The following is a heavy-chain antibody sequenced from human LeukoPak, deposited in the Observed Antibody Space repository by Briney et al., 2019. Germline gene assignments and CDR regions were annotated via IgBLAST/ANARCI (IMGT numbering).Heavy chain of an antibody. J-gene: IGHJ5*02. V-gene: IGHV1-69*04. CDR3: ARDPRRDSGRPTNCFDP. CDR1: GGTFSSYA. CDR2: IIPILPIA. Sequence: SVTVSFKASGGTFSSYAISWVRQAPGQGLEWMGRIIPILPIANYAQKFQGRVTITADKSTSTAYMELSSLRSEDTAMYYCARDPRRDSGRPTNCFDPWGQGTLVTVSS. D-gene: IGHD3-10*01.